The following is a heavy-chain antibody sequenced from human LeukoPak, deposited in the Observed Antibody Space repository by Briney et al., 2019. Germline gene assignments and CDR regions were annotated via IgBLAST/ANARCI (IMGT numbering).Heavy chain of an antibody. V-gene: IGHV1-2*02. D-gene: IGHD3-10*01. CDR1: GYTFTGYY. CDR2: INPNSGGT. CDR3: ARDDYHYYGMDV. J-gene: IGHJ6*02. Sequence: GASVKVSCKASGYTFTGYYMHWVRQAPGQGLEWMGWINPNSGGTDYAQKFQGRVTMTRDTSISTAYTELSRLRSDDTAVYYCARDDYHYYGMDVWGQGTTVTVSS.